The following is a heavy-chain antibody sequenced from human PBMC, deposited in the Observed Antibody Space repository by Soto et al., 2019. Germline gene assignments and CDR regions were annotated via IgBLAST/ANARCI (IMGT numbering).Heavy chain of an antibody. V-gene: IGHV3-23*01. D-gene: IGHD3-3*01. J-gene: IGHJ4*02. Sequence: GGSLRLSCAASGFTFSSYAMSWVRQAPGKGLEWVSAISGSGGSTYYADSVKGRFTISRDNSKNTLHLQMNSLRAEDTAVYYCATLMDFWSGSQEVINYWGQGTLVTVSS. CDR1: GFTFSSYA. CDR3: ATLMDFWSGSQEVINY. CDR2: ISGSGGST.